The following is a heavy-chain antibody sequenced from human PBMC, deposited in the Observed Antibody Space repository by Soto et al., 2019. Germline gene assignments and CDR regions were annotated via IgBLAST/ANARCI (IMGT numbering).Heavy chain of an antibody. V-gene: IGHV1-8*01. Sequence: ASVKVSCKASGYTFTSYDINWVRQATGQGLEWMGWMNPNSGNTGYTQKFQGRVTMTRNTSISTAYMELSSLRSEDTAVYYCARQVVVAAPYYYYYYMDVWGKGTTVTVSS. CDR1: GYTFTSYD. D-gene: IGHD2-15*01. CDR2: MNPNSGNT. CDR3: ARQVVVAAPYYYYYYMDV. J-gene: IGHJ6*03.